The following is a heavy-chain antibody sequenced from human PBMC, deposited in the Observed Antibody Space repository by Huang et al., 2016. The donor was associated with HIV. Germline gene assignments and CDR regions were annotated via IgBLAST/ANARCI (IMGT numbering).Heavy chain of an antibody. V-gene: IGHV1-3*01. J-gene: IGHJ4*02. CDR3: ARERSLLGVLVTPSVFGY. CDR2: SNAGTNYT. CDR1: GYRFTSYA. D-gene: IGHD3-3*01. Sequence: QVQLVQSGAEVKKPGASVKISCKASGYRFTSYAMHWVRQAPGQRPEWMGLSNAGTNYTHYSEKFQGRVTITRDTSASTAYMEMSSLRSEDTAMYFCARERSLLGVLVTPSVFGYWGQGTLVIVSS.